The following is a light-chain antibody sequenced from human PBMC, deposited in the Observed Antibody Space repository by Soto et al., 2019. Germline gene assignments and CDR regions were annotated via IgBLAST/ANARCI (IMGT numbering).Light chain of an antibody. CDR3: QQYFSFPWT. CDR1: QSVLYSSNNKNY. J-gene: IGKJ1*01. Sequence: DIVRTQSPDSLAVSLGERATINSKSSQSVLYSSNNKNYLAWYQRRPGQPPNLLIYWASTRESGVPDRFSGSGSGTDFTLTISSLQAEDVAIYYCQQYFSFPWTFGQGTKVEIK. CDR2: WAS. V-gene: IGKV4-1*01.